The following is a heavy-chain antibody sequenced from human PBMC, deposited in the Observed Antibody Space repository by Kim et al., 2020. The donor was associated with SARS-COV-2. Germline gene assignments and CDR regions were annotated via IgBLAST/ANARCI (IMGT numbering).Heavy chain of an antibody. CDR3: TTGKHYDILTGYYYYGMDV. Sequence: GGSLRLSCAASGFTFSNAWMSWVRQAPGKGLEWVGRIKSKTDGGTTDYAAPVKGRFTISRDDSKNTLYLQMNSLKTEDTAVYYCTTGKHYDILTGYYYYGMDVWGQETTVTVSS. CDR1: GFTFSNAW. CDR2: IKSKTDGGTT. V-gene: IGHV3-15*01. J-gene: IGHJ6*02. D-gene: IGHD3-9*01.